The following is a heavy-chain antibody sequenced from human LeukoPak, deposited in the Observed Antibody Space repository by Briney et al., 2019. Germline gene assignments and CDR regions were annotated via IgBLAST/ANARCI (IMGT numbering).Heavy chain of an antibody. CDR3: ARVVIWFGELFPYYYYYMDA. CDR1: GGSFSGYY. Sequence: SETLSLTXAVYGGSFSGYYWSWIRQPPGKGLEWIGEINHSGSTNYNPSLKSRVTISVDTSKNQFSLKLSSVTAADTAVYYCARVVIWFGELFPYYYYYMDAWGKGTTVTVSS. CDR2: INHSGST. V-gene: IGHV4-34*01. J-gene: IGHJ6*03. D-gene: IGHD3-10*01.